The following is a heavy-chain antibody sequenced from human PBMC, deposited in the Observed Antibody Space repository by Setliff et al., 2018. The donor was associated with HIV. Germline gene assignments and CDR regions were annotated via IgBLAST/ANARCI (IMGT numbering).Heavy chain of an antibody. V-gene: IGHV4-59*08. CDR2: IYHTGTT. Sequence: PSETLSLTCTVSGDSISSYYWSWIRQPPGKGLEWIGYIYHTGTTDYNPALKSRVTIFVDMSKNQFSLKVASVTAADTAMYYCARHGDDMGADYFDLWGLGILVTVSS. J-gene: IGHJ4*02. CDR3: ARHGDDMGADYFDL. CDR1: GDSISSYY. D-gene: IGHD1-1*01.